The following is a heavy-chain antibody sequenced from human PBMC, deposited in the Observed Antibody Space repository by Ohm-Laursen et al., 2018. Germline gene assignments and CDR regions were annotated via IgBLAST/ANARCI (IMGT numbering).Heavy chain of an antibody. D-gene: IGHD3-16*01. CDR2: ISNSGENT. Sequence: GSLRLSCAASGFTFSSSAMSWVRQAPGKGLEWVSVISNSGENTFYADSVKGRFTISRDNSKDTLYLQMNSLRAEDTAVFYCARVFGPGPFCYYGMDVWGQGTTVTVSS. CDR1: GFTFSSSA. CDR3: ARVFGPGPFCYYGMDV. J-gene: IGHJ6*02. V-gene: IGHV3-23*01.